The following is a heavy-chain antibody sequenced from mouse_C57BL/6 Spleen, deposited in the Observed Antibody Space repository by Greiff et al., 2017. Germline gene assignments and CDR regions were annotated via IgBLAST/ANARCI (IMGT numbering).Heavy chain of an antibody. D-gene: IGHD2-3*01. V-gene: IGHV1-55*01. Sequence: QVHVKQPGAELVKPGASVKMSCKASGYTFTSYWITWVKQRPGQGLEWIGDIYPGSGSTNYNEKFKSKATLTVDTSSSTAYMQLSSLTSEDSAVYYCARGYDHYFDYWGQGTTLTVSS. CDR2: IYPGSGST. J-gene: IGHJ2*01. CDR3: ARGYDHYFDY. CDR1: GYTFTSYW.